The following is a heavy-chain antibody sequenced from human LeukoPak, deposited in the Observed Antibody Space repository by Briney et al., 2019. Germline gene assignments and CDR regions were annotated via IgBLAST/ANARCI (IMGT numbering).Heavy chain of an antibody. CDR3: AGPSYYYDSSGYYYGYYFDY. CDR1: GGTFSSYA. D-gene: IGHD3-22*01. CDR2: IIPIFGTA. V-gene: IGHV1-69*05. Sequence: SVKVSCKASGGTFSSYAISWVRQAPGQGLEWMGGIIPIFGTANYAQKFQGRVTITTDESTSTAYMELSSLRSEDTAVYYCAGPSYYYDSSGYYYGYYFDYWGQGTLVTVSS. J-gene: IGHJ4*02.